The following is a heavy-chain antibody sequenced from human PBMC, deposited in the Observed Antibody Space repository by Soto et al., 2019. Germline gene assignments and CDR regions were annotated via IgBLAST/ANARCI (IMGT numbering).Heavy chain of an antibody. J-gene: IGHJ3*02. V-gene: IGHV4-59*01. CDR1: GGTIRDYG. CDR3: ARALILAGYYIRDAFDI. D-gene: IGHD3-9*01. CDR2: VYNSGTT. Sequence: SETLFLPCTVFGGTIRDYGWRWIRHPPGKGLEWIGNVYNSGTTNYNPSLKSRVTISVDTSKNQFSLRLSSLTAADRAVYYCARALILAGYYIRDAFDIWGQGTMVTVSS.